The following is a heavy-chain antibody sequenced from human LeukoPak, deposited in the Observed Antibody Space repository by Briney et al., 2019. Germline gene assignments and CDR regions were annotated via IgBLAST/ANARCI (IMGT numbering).Heavy chain of an antibody. CDR2: ISYSGST. V-gene: IGHV4-59*08. J-gene: IGHJ4*02. CDR3: ARHGNWNPFAY. CDR1: GGSISSYY. Sequence: SDTLSLTCTVSGGSISSYYWGCIRQPPGKGLEWIGYISYSGSTNYNPSLKSRVSMSVDTSKNHFSLKLSSVTGADTAVYYCARHGNWNPFAYWGQGPLVTVSS. D-gene: IGHD1-20*01.